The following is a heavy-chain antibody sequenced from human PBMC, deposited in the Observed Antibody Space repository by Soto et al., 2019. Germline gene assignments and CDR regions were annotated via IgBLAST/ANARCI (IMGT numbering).Heavy chain of an antibody. J-gene: IGHJ4*02. D-gene: IGHD6-6*01. CDR1: GGSIDSGDYW. CDR2: VYYSGTT. V-gene: IGHV4-61*08. CDR3: AKGYSSSPRVYFDY. Sequence: KPSETLSLTCTVSGGSIDSGDYWWSWIRQPPGKGLEWIGYVYYSGTTNYNPFLKSRVTISRDNSKNTLYLQMNSLRAEDTAVYYCAKGYSSSPRVYFDYWGQGTLVTAPQ.